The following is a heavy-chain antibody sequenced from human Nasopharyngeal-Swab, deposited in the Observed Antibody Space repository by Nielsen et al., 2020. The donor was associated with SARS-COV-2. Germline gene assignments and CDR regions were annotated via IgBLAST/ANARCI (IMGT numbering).Heavy chain of an antibody. CDR3: ARVFGWELLRDGFDY. CDR1: GFTFSSYW. CDR2: IKQDGSEK. Sequence: GSLRLSCAASGFTFSSYWRSWVRQAPGKGLEWVANIKQDGSEKYYVDSVKGRFTISRDNAKNSLYLQMNSLRAEDTAVYYCARVFGWELLRDGFDYWGQGTLVTVSS. D-gene: IGHD1-26*01. V-gene: IGHV3-7*01. J-gene: IGHJ4*02.